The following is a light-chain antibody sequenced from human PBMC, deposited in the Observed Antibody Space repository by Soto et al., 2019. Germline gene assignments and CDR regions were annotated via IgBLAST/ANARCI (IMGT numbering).Light chain of an antibody. J-gene: IGKJ1*01. CDR1: QSVSSSY. V-gene: IGKV3-20*01. Sequence: EIVLTQSPGTLSLSPGERATLSCRASQSVSSSYVAWYQQKRGQAPRLLIYGASSRATGIPDRFSGSGSGTDFTLTVSRMEPEDFAVYYCQQYGSSPRTFGQGTKVEIK. CDR3: QQYGSSPRT. CDR2: GAS.